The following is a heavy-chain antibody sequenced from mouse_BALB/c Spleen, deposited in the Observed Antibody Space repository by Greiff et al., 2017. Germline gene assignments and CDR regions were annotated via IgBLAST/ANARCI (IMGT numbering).Heavy chain of an antibody. D-gene: IGHD1-1*01. V-gene: IGHV5-6-5*01. CDR1: GFTFSSYA. CDR2: ISSGGST. Sequence: EVKLVESGGGLVKPGGSLKLSCAASGFTFSSYAMSWVRQTPEKRLEWVASISSGGSTYYPDSVKGRFTISRDNARNILYLQMSSLRSEDTAMYYCARGGDGRPWFAYWGQGTLVTVSA. J-gene: IGHJ3*01. CDR3: ARGGDGRPWFAY.